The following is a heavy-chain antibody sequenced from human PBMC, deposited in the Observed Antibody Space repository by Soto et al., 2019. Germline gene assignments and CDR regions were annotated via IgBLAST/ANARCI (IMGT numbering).Heavy chain of an antibody. V-gene: IGHV3-74*01. CDR2: INSDGSST. CDR3: AREPVGATPPDY. CDR1: GFTFSSYW. J-gene: IGHJ4*02. Sequence: EVQLVESGGGLVQPGGSLRLSCAASGFTFSSYWMHWVRQAPGKGLVWVSRINSDGSSTSYADSVKGRFTISRDNAKNKLYLQMNSLRAEDTAVYYCAREPVGATPPDYWGQGTLGTVSS. D-gene: IGHD1-26*01.